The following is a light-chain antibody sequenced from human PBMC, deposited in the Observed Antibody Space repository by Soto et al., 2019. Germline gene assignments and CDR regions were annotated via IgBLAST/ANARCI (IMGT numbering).Light chain of an antibody. Sequence: IQMTQSPSSLSASVGDRVTITCRASQSISSYLNWYQQKPGKAPKLLIYAASSFQSRVPSRFSRRGSETDFTLTISSLQPEDFATYYCQQSYSTPRTFGQGTKLEIK. CDR3: QQSYSTPRT. CDR1: QSISSY. CDR2: AAS. J-gene: IGKJ2*02. V-gene: IGKV1-39*01.